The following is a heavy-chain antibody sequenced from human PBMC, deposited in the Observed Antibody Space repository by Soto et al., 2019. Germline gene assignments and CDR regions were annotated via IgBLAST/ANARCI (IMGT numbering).Heavy chain of an antibody. J-gene: IGHJ4*02. D-gene: IGHD1-1*01. Sequence: ETLSLTCTVSGGSISSYNWSWLRQPPGKGLEWIGYIYYSGSTNYNPSLKSRVTISVDTSKNQFSLKLSSVSAADTAMYYCARVQAGTIDYWGQGALVTVSS. CDR2: IYYSGST. V-gene: IGHV4-59*01. CDR3: ARVQAGTIDY. CDR1: GGSISSYN.